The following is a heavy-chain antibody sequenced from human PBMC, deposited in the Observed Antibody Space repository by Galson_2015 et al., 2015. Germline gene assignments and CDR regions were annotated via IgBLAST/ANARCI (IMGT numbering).Heavy chain of an antibody. CDR2: IIPIFGTA. CDR1: GGTFSSYA. D-gene: IGHD1-1*01. J-gene: IGHJ3*02. V-gene: IGHV1-69*13. CDR3: ARALGTTGTPKAFDI. Sequence: SVKVSCKASGGTFSSYAISWVRQAPGQGLEWMGGIIPIFGTANYAQKFQGRVTITADESTSTAYMELSSLRSEDTAVYYCARALGTTGTPKAFDIWGQGTMVTVSS.